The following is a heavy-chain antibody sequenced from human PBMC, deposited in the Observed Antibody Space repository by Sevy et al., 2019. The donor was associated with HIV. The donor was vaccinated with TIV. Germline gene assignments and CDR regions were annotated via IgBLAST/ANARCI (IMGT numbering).Heavy chain of an antibody. J-gene: IGHJ4*02. CDR3: ARSIAANSGVDY. D-gene: IGHD6-6*01. Sequence: SETLSLTCAVYGGSFSGYYWSWIRQPPGKGLEWIGEINHSGRTNYNPSLKSRVTISVDTSKNQFSLKLSSVTAADTAVYYCARSIAANSGVDYWGQGTLVTVSS. CDR1: GGSFSGYY. V-gene: IGHV4-34*01. CDR2: INHSGRT.